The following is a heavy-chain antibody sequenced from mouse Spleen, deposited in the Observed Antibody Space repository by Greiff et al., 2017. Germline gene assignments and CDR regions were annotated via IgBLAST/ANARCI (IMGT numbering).Heavy chain of an antibody. Sequence: VKLQQPGAELVKPGASVKMSCQASGYTFTSYWITWVKQRPGQGLEWIGDIYPGSGSTNYNEKFKSKATLTVDTSSSTAYMQLSSLTSEDSAVYYCARGGGYDVSGYAMDYWGQGTSVTVSS. CDR1: GYTFTSYW. CDR3: ARGGGYDVSGYAMDY. J-gene: IGHJ4*01. CDR2: IYPGSGST. D-gene: IGHD2-2*01. V-gene: IGHV1-55*01.